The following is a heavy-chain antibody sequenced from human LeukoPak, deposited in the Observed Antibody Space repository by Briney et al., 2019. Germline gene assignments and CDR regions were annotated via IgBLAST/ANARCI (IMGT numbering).Heavy chain of an antibody. CDR2: INPNSGGT. J-gene: IGHJ6*02. CDR1: GYXFTGYY. Sequence: ASVKVSCKAXGYXFTGYYMHWVRQAPGQGLEWMGWINPNSGGTNYAQKFQGRVTMTRDTSISTAYMELSRLRSDDTAVYYCARARGATWAEYYYYGMDVWGQGTTVTVSS. CDR3: ARARGATWAEYYYYGMDV. D-gene: IGHD5-12*01. V-gene: IGHV1-2*02.